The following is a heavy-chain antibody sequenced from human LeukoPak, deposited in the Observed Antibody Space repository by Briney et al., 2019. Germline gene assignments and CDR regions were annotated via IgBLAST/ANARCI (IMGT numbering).Heavy chain of an antibody. J-gene: IGHJ4*02. Sequence: SETLSLTCTVSGGSISSSSYYWGWIRQPPGKGLEWIGSIYHSGSTYYNPSLKSRVTISVDTSKNQFSLKLSSVTAADTAVYYCATSMTTVTLFDYWGQGTLVTVSS. V-gene: IGHV4-39*07. CDR3: ATSMTTVTLFDY. CDR2: IYHSGST. D-gene: IGHD4-17*01. CDR1: GGSISSSSYY.